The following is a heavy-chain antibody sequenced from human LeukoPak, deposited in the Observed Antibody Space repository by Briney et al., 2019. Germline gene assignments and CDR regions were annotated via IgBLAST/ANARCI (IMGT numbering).Heavy chain of an antibody. CDR2: IYYSGST. CDR1: GGSISSSGYF. Sequence: PAETLSLTCTVSGGSISSSGYFWGWIRQPPGKGLEWIGSIYYSGSTYYNPSLKSRVTISVDTSKNQFSLKLSSMTAADTAVYYCARHKTAVADDAVDIWGQGTMVTVSS. CDR3: ARHKTAVADDAVDI. J-gene: IGHJ3*02. V-gene: IGHV4-39*01. D-gene: IGHD6-19*01.